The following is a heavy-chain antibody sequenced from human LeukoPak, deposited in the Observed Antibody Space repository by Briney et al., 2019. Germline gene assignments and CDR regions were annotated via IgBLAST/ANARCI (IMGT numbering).Heavy chain of an antibody. J-gene: IGHJ1*01. Sequence: GGSLRLSCAASGFTVSSNYMSWVRQAPGKGLEWVSAISGSGGSTYYADSVKGRFAISRDNSKNTLYLQMNSLRAEDTAVYYCAKDSYYYDSSGYYPSYTAEYFQHWGQGTLVTVSS. CDR2: ISGSGGST. CDR1: GFTVSSNY. V-gene: IGHV3-23*01. D-gene: IGHD3-22*01. CDR3: AKDSYYYDSSGYYPSYTAEYFQH.